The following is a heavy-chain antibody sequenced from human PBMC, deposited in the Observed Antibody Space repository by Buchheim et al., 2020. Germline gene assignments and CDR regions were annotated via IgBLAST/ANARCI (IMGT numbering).Heavy chain of an antibody. CDR2: IWYDGSNK. Sequence: QVQLVESGGGVVQPGRSLRLSCAASGFTFSSYGMHWVRQAPGKGLEWVAVIWYDGSNKYYADSVKGRFTISRDNSKNTLYLQMNSLRAEDTAVYYCARGGYCSSTSCSIYYYYMDVWGKGTT. CDR3: ARGGYCSSTSCSIYYYYMDV. V-gene: IGHV3-33*01. J-gene: IGHJ6*03. CDR1: GFTFSSYG. D-gene: IGHD2-2*01.